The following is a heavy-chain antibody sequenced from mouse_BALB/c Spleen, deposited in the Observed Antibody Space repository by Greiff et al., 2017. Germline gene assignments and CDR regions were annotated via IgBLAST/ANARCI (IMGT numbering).Heavy chain of an antibody. Sequence: EVHLVESGGGLVQPGGSRKLSCAASGFTFSSFGMHWVRQAPEKGLEWVAYISSGSSTIYYADTVKGRFTISRDNPKNTLFLQMTSLRSEDTAMYYCARSRTSYWYFDVWGAGTTVTVSS. J-gene: IGHJ1*01. V-gene: IGHV5-17*02. CDR3: ARSRTSYWYFDV. CDR2: ISSGSSTI. CDR1: GFTFSSFG.